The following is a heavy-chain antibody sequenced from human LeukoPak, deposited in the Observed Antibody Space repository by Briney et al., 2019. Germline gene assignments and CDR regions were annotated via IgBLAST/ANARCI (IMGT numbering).Heavy chain of an antibody. CDR3: ANLLTTGTTY. CDR1: GFTFSSYA. J-gene: IGHJ4*02. Sequence: AGGSLRLSCAASGFTFSSYAMSWVRQVPGKGLDWVSGISANGGSTYYADSVKGRFTISRDNSKNTLNLQMNSLRAEDTAVYYCANLLTTGTTYWGQGTLVTVSS. D-gene: IGHD1-1*01. V-gene: IGHV3-23*01. CDR2: ISANGGST.